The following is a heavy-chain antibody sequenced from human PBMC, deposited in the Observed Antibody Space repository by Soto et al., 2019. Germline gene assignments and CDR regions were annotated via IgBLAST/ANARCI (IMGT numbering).Heavy chain of an antibody. CDR2: ISGSGGDT. D-gene: IGHD2-15*01. CDR3: AKGGCSGVSCGWFDP. CDR1: GFTFSSYS. Sequence: SLRLSCAASGFTFSSYSMNWVRQAPGKGLEWVSSISGSGGDTYYADSVNGRFTISRDNSKNTLYLQMSSLRAEDTAVYLCAKGGCSGVSCGWFDPWGQGTLVTVSS. J-gene: IGHJ5*02. V-gene: IGHV3-23*01.